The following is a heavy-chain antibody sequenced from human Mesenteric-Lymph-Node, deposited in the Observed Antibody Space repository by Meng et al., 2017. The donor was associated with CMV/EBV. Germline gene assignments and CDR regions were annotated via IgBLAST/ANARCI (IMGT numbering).Heavy chain of an antibody. V-gene: IGHV3-11*06. Sequence: ASGFTFSNYYMSWIRPAPGKGLEWVSYISSTGSYTNYAGSVKGRFTISRDNAKNSLYLQMNSLRAEDTAVYYCAREGVGATDYYFDYWGQGTLVTVSS. CDR3: AREGVGATDYYFDY. CDR1: GFTFSNYY. CDR2: ISSTGSYT. J-gene: IGHJ4*02. D-gene: IGHD1-26*01.